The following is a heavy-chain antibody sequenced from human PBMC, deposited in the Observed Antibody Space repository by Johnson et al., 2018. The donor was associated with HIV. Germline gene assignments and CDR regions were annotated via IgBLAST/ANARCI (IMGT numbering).Heavy chain of an antibody. D-gene: IGHD1-14*01. CDR2: MSFDGSNK. J-gene: IGHJ3*02. CDR1: GFSFSSYA. Sequence: VQLVESGGGVVQPGRSLRLSCAASGFSFSSYAMHWVRQAPGKGLEWVALMSFDGSNKYYADSVKGRFTISRDNSKNTLYLQMNSLRHEDTAVYYCARDQGELRRTHAFDIWGQGTMVTVSS. CDR3: ARDQGELRRTHAFDI. V-gene: IGHV3-30*04.